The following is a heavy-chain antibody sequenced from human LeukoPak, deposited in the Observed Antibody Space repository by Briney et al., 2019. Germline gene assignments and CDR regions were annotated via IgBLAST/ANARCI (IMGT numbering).Heavy chain of an antibody. Sequence: GGSLRLSCAACGLTFSSYDTHWVRQATGKGLEWVSAIGTAGDTYYPGSVKGQFTISRENAKNSLYPQMNSLRAGDTAVYYCARDLYWNDYVWGSYRWSMDVWGKGTTVTVSS. CDR3: ARDLYWNDYVWGSYRWSMDV. CDR2: IGTAGDT. CDR1: GLTFSSYD. V-gene: IGHV3-13*03. J-gene: IGHJ6*03. D-gene: IGHD3-16*02.